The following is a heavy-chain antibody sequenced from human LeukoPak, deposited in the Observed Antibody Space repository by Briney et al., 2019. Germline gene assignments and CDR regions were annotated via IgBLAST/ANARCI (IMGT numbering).Heavy chain of an antibody. CDR1: GFTFSSYA. D-gene: IGHD3-3*01. V-gene: IGHV3-23*01. Sequence: GGSLRLSCAASGFTFSSYAMFWVRQAPGKGLEWVSAISGSGGSTYYADSVKGRFTISRDNSKNTLYLQMNSLRAEDTAVYYCAKDQVGFRSGYAYWGQGTLVTVSS. CDR2: ISGSGGST. J-gene: IGHJ4*02. CDR3: AKDQVGFRSGYAY.